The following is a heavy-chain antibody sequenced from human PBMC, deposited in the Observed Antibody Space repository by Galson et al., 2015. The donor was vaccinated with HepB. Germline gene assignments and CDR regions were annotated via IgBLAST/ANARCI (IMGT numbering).Heavy chain of an antibody. J-gene: IGHJ3*02. Sequence: QSGAEVKKPGESLRISCKGSGYSFTSYWISWVRQMPGKGLEWMGRIDPSDSYTNYSPSFQGHVTISADKSISTAYLQWSSLKASDTAMYYCASLPYDTIVVVPAASGDAFDIWGQGTMVTVSS. CDR2: IDPSDSYT. CDR1: GYSFTSYW. CDR3: ASLPYDTIVVVPAASGDAFDI. D-gene: IGHD2-2*01. V-gene: IGHV5-10-1*01.